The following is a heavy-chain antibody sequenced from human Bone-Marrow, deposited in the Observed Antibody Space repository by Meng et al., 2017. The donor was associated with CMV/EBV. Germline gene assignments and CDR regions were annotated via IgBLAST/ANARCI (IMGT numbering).Heavy chain of an antibody. CDR3: AREPRIRGAFDI. V-gene: IGHV3-21*01. CDR1: GSTFSSYV. Sequence: GESLKISCAASGSTFSSYVMTWVRQAPGKGLEWVSSISSSSSYIYYADSVKGRFTISRDNAKNSLYLQMNSLRAEDTAVYYCAREPRIRGAFDIWGQGTMVTVS. D-gene: IGHD2-15*01. J-gene: IGHJ3*02. CDR2: ISSSSSYI.